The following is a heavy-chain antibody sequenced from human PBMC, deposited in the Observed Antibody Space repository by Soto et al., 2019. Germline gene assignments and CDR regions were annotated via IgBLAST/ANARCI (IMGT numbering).Heavy chain of an antibody. D-gene: IGHD3-16*02. CDR3: AEGSDPLHY. CDR1: GFTFNSYA. CDR2: IGSSGGNT. J-gene: IGHJ4*02. V-gene: IGHV3-23*01. Sequence: VQLLESGGGLVQPGGSLRLSCAASGFTFNSYAMNWVRQAPGKGLEWVSTIGSSGGNTYYADSVKGRFTISRDNSKNTLFLQMNSLRADDTAIYYCAEGSDPLHYWGQGTLVTVSS.